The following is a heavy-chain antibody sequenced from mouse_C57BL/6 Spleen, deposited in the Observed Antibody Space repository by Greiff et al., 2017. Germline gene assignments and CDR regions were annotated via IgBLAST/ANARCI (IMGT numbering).Heavy chain of an antibody. CDR2: IDPENGDT. V-gene: IGHV14-4*01. Sequence: VQLQQSGAELVRPGASVKLSCTASGFNIKDDYMHWVKQRPEQGLEWIGWIDPENGDTEYASKFQGKATITADTSSNTAYLQLSSLTSEDTAVYYCTPFYGKGFAYWGQGTLVTVSA. J-gene: IGHJ3*01. CDR3: TPFYGKGFAY. CDR1: GFNIKDDY. D-gene: IGHD2-1*01.